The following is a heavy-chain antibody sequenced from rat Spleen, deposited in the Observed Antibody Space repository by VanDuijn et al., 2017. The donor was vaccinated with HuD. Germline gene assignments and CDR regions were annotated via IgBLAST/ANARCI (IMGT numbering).Heavy chain of an antibody. D-gene: IGHD1-12*02. CDR2: INSGGDNN. J-gene: IGHJ3*01. V-gene: IGHV5-25*01. Sequence: EVQLVESDGGLVQPGRSLELSCTASGFTFSDYYMAWVRQAPTKGLEWVASINSGGDNNYYRASVKGRFTISRDNAKSTLYLQMDSLRSEDTATYYFTWAGSYYSDGTYYSPFAYWGQGTLVTVSS. CDR1: GFTFSDYY. CDR3: TWAGSYYSDGTYYSPFAY.